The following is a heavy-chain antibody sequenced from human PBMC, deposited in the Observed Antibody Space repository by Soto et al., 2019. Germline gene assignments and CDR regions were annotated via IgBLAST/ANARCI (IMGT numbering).Heavy chain of an antibody. CDR1: GGSISSSSYY. D-gene: IGHD2-2*01. CDR2: IYYSGTT. V-gene: IGHV4-39*01. Sequence: PSETLSLTCTVSGGSISSSSYYWGWFRQPPGKGLEWIGSIYYSGTTYYNPSLKSRVTISEDTSKNQFSLKLSSVTAADTALFYWARLIHCKTTSSYCDYWGQGTLFTVS. J-gene: IGHJ4*02. CDR3: ARLIHCKTTSSYCDY.